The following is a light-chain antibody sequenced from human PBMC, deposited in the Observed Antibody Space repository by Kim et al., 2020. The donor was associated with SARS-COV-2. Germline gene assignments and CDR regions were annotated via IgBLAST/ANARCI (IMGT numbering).Light chain of an antibody. CDR3: QQYNSWPSYT. J-gene: IGKJ2*01. Sequence: EIVLTQSPATLSVSPGERATLSCRASQSVSSNLAWYQQKPGQAPRLLMYGASTRATGIPARLSGSGSGTEFTLTISSLQSEDFAVYYCQQYNSWPSYTFGQGTKQEI. CDR1: QSVSSN. V-gene: IGKV3-15*01. CDR2: GAS.